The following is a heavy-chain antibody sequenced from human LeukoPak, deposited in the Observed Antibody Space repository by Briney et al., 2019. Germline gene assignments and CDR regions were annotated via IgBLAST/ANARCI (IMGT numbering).Heavy chain of an antibody. J-gene: IGHJ4*02. Sequence: ASVKVSCEVSGYTLTELSMHWVRQAPGKGLEWMGGFDPEDGETIYAQKFQGRVTMTEDTSTDTAYMELSSLRSEDTAVYYCATDYDYVWGSYRYYYWGQGTLVTVSS. V-gene: IGHV1-24*01. CDR3: ATDYDYVWGSYRYYY. CDR2: FDPEDGET. D-gene: IGHD3-16*02. CDR1: GYTLTELS.